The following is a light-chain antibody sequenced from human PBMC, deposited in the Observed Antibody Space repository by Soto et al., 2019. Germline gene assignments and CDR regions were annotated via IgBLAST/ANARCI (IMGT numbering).Light chain of an antibody. CDR3: QQYET. V-gene: IGKV3-20*01. J-gene: IGKJ3*01. Sequence: EIVLTQSPGTLSLSPGERATLSCRASQSVSSSYLAWYQQKPGRAPRLLIYATSSRATAIPDRFSGSGSGTDFTLTISRLEPEDFAVYYCQQYETFGPGTKVDIK. CDR2: ATS. CDR1: QSVSSSY.